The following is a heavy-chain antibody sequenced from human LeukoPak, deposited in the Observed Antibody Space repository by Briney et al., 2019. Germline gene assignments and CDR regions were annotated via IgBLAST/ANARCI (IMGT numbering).Heavy chain of an antibody. Sequence: SETLSLTCAVYGGSFSGYYWSWIRQPPGKGLEWIGDINHSGSTNHNPSLKSRVTISVDTSKNQFSLKLSSVTAADTAVYYCARGYCSGGSCVTLDYWGQGTLVTVSS. J-gene: IGHJ4*02. V-gene: IGHV4-34*01. D-gene: IGHD2-15*01. CDR3: ARGYCSGGSCVTLDY. CDR1: GGSFSGYY. CDR2: INHSGST.